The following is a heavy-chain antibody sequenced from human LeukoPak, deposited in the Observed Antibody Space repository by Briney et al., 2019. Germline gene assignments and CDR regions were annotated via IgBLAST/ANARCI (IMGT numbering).Heavy chain of an antibody. V-gene: IGHV4-34*01. CDR1: GGSFSGYY. CDR3: ARGSRDGHDY. D-gene: IGHD5-24*01. Sequence: PSETLSLTRAVYGGSFSGYYWSWIRQPPGKGLEWIGEINHSGSTNYNPSLKSRVAMSVDTSKNQFSLKLSSVTAADTAVYYCARGSRDGHDYWGQGTLVTVSS. CDR2: INHSGST. J-gene: IGHJ4*02.